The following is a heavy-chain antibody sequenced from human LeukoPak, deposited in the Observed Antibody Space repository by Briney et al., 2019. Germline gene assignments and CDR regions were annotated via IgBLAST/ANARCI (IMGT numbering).Heavy chain of an antibody. CDR1: PYSFTNYW. V-gene: IGHV5-51*01. J-gene: IGHJ3*02. CDR3: ARLYSGSYHDAFDI. CDR2: IYPDDSDA. D-gene: IGHD1-26*01. Sequence: GESLQISCKGSPYSFTNYWLGWVRQVPGKGLEWMGIIYPDDSDARYSPSFQGQVTISADNSITTAYLQWSSLKASDTAMYYCARLYSGSYHDAFDIWGPGKMVTVSS.